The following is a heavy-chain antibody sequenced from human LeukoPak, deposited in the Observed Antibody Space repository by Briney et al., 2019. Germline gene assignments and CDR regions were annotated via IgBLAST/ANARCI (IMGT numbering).Heavy chain of an antibody. J-gene: IGHJ5*02. CDR3: AVAVGVGIAAAGTGRWFDP. D-gene: IGHD6-13*01. CDR2: INHSGST. V-gene: IGHV4-34*01. Sequence: SETLSLTCAVYGGSFSGYYWSWLRQPPGKGLEWIGEINHSGSTNYNPSLKSRVTISVDTSKNQFSLKLSSVTAADTAVYYCAVAVGVGIAAAGTGRWFDPWGQGTLVTVSS. CDR1: GGSFSGYY.